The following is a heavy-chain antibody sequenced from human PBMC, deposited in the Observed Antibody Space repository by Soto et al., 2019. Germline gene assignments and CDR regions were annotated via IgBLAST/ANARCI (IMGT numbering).Heavy chain of an antibody. D-gene: IGHD2-2*01. CDR1: GYTLTELS. CDR2: FDPEDGET. V-gene: IGHV1-24*01. Sequence: ASVKVSCKVSGYTLTELSMHWVRQAPGKGLEWMGGFDPEDGETIHAQKFQGRVTMTEDTSTDTAYMELSSLRSEDTAVYYCATGYCSSTSCYVEDNWFDPWGQGTLVTVSS. J-gene: IGHJ5*02. CDR3: ATGYCSSTSCYVEDNWFDP.